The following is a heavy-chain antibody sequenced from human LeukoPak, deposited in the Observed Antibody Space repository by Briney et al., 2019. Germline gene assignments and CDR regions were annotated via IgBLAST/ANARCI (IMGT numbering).Heavy chain of an antibody. V-gene: IGHV5-51*01. CDR3: ASPTTVTTIAFDV. J-gene: IGHJ3*01. Sequence: GESLKISCKGSGYSFTSYWIGWVRQMPGKGLEWVGIIYPGDSDTRYSPSFQGQVTISADKSISTAYLQWSSLKASDTAMYYCASPTTVTTIAFDVWGQGTMVTVSS. CDR2: IYPGDSDT. CDR1: GYSFTSYW. D-gene: IGHD4-17*01.